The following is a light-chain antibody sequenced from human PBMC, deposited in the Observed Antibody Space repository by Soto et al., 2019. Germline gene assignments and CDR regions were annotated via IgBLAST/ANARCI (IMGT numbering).Light chain of an antibody. J-gene: IGKJ1*01. CDR2: GTS. V-gene: IGKV3-20*01. Sequence: ELVLTQSPATLSLSPGERATLSCSASQTVTTDYLSWYQQKPGQAPRLLIFGTSTRATGIPGRFSGRRSGTDFSLTISRLEPEDFAVYYCQHYGTSPTFGQGTKVDIK. CDR3: QHYGTSPT. CDR1: QTVTTDY.